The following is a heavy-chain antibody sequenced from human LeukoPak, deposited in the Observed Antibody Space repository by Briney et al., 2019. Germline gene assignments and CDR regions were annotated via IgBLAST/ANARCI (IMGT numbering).Heavy chain of an antibody. J-gene: IGHJ3*02. CDR2: MNPNSGNT. D-gene: IGHD3-9*01. V-gene: IGHV1-8*02. CDR3: AKVGMDLFDWPTDAFDI. CDR1: GYTFTGYY. Sequence: ASVKVSCKASGYTFTGYYMHWVRQAPGQGLEWMGWMNPNSGNTGYAQKFQGRVTMTRNTSISTAYMELSSLRAEDTAVYYCAKVGMDLFDWPTDAFDIWGQGTMVTVSS.